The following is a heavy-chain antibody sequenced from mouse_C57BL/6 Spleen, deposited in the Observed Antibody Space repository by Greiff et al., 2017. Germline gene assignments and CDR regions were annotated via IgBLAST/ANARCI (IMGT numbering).Heavy chain of an antibody. CDR2: ISSGGSYT. CDR1: GFTFSSYG. J-gene: IGHJ4*01. Sequence: EVQGVESGGDLVKPGGSLKLSCAASGFTFSSYGMSWVRQTPDKRLEWVATISSGGSYTYYPDSVKGRFTISRDNAKNTLYLQMSSLKSEDTAMYYCASEYGYDVGYAMDYWGQGTSVTVSS. D-gene: IGHD2-2*01. V-gene: IGHV5-6*01. CDR3: ASEYGYDVGYAMDY.